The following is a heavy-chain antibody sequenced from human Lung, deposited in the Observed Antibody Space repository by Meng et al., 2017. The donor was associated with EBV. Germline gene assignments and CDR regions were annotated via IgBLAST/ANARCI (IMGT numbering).Heavy chain of an antibody. CDR1: GFIFTSYA. V-gene: IGHV1-18*01. D-gene: IGHD2-2*01. CDR2: ISAYNGNT. CDR3: ARFYCSSTSCPHVLFDY. Sequence: HVQLVQCGAEVKKPGASVKVSCEASGFIFTSYAISWVRQAPGQGLQYMGWISAYNGNTNYAQELQGRVTMTTDTSTSTAYMELRSLRFDDTAVYYCARFYCSSTSCPHVLFDYWGQGTLVTVSS. J-gene: IGHJ4*02.